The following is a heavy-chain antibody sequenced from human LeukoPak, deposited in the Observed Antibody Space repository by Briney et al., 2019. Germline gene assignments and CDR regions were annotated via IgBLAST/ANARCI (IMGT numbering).Heavy chain of an antibody. CDR2: ISGSAIST. D-gene: IGHD3-22*01. Sequence: GGSLRLSCAASGFTFSSYAMSWVRQAPGKGLEWVSGISGSAISTYYADSVKGRFTISRDNSKNTLYLQMNSLRAEDTAAYYCAKSSSLVVITNFDYWGQGTLVTDSS. J-gene: IGHJ4*02. CDR3: AKSSSLVVITNFDY. V-gene: IGHV3-23*01. CDR1: GFTFSSYA.